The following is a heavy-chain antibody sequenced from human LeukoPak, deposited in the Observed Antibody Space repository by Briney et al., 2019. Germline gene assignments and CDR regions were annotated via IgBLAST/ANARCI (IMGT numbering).Heavy chain of an antibody. D-gene: IGHD2-8*01. CDR3: ARLQNGNWFDP. CDR1: GYSISSGYY. J-gene: IGHJ5*02. Sequence: SETLSLTCTVSGYSISSGYYWGWIRQPPGKGLEWIGSIYHSGSTYYNPSLKSRVTISVDTSKNQFSLKLSSVTAADTAVYYCARLQNGNWFDPWGQGTLVTVSS. V-gene: IGHV4-38-2*02. CDR2: IYHSGST.